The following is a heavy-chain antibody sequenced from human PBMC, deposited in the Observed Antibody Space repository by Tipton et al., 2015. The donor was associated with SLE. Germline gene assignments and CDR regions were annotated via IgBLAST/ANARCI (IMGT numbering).Heavy chain of an antibody. CDR2: IYYTGTT. CDR3: ARHKNQLWSHFDY. Sequence: TLSLTCSVSDGSITSYYWSWIRQPPGKGLEWIGHIYYTGTTYYNPPLKSRLTLSLDTSKNQFSLKMISVTAADTAVYYCARHKNQLWSHFDYWGQGTLVTVSS. J-gene: IGHJ4*02. V-gene: IGHV4-59*08. CDR1: DGSITSYY. D-gene: IGHD5-18*01.